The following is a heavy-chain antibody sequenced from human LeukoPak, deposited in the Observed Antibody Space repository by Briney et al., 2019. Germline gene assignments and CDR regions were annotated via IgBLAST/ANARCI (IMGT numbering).Heavy chain of an antibody. V-gene: IGHV3-21*01. Sequence: PGGSLRLSCAASGFTFSSYSMNWVGQAPGKGLEWVSSISSSSSYIYYADSVKGRFTISRDNAKNSLYLQMNSLRAEDTAVYYCARDRGMLAAAFDIWGQGTMVTVSS. CDR3: ARDRGMLAAAFDI. J-gene: IGHJ3*02. CDR1: GFTFSSYS. D-gene: IGHD6-13*01. CDR2: ISSSSSYI.